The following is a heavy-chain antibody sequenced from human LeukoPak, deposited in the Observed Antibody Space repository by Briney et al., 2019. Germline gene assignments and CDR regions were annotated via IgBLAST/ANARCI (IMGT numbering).Heavy chain of an antibody. CDR2: MYMDNDR. CDR3: AHRRGGSISDGGFLDF. J-gene: IGHJ4*02. Sequence: SGPPLVEPIQTLTLTCTFSGFSLSTSGVGVGWIRQPPGTALEWPAVMYMDNDRRYSPSLTSRLTISKDTSKNQVVLTVTNMDPVDTGTYYCAHRRGGSISDGGFLDFWGQGALVTVSS. D-gene: IGHD3-10*01. V-gene: IGHV2-5*02. CDR1: GFSLSTSGVG.